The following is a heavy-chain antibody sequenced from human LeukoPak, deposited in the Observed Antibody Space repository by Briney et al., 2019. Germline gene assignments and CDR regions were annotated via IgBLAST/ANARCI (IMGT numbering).Heavy chain of an antibody. V-gene: IGHV4-59*12. D-gene: IGHD6-13*01. J-gene: IGHJ5*02. CDR3: ARDRALRSSWPNWFDP. Sequence: SETLSLTCTVSGGSISSYYWSWIRQPPGKGLEWIGYIYYSGSTNYNPSLKSRVTISVDTSKNQFSLKLSSVTAADTAVYYCARDRALRSSWPNWFDPWGQGTLVTVSS. CDR2: IYYSGST. CDR1: GGSISSYY.